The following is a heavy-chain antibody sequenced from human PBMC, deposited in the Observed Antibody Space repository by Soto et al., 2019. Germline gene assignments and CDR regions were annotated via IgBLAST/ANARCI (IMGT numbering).Heavy chain of an antibody. V-gene: IGHV3-23*01. Sequence: GGSLGLSCAASGFTFSSCAMGWVRQATGKGLEWVSDIIDSGGSTYYADSVKGRFTISRDNSKSTLYLQMNSLRAEDTALYYCAKGRSYYYYYGVDVWGQGTTVTV. J-gene: IGHJ6*02. CDR2: IIDSGGST. CDR3: AKGRSYYYYYGVDV. CDR1: GFTFSSCA.